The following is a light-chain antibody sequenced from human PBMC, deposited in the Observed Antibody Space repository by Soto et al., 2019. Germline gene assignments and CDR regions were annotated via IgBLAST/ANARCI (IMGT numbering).Light chain of an antibody. CDR1: QTVSSSS. J-gene: IGKJ2*01. CDR2: AAS. Sequence: EIVLTQSPGTLSLSPGERATLSCRASQTVSSSSLAWYQQKPGQAPRLLIYAASSRATGIPDRFSGSVSGTDFTLTISRLEPEDFAVYYCQQYDSQYTFGQGTNLEI. V-gene: IGKV3-20*01. CDR3: QQYDSQYT.